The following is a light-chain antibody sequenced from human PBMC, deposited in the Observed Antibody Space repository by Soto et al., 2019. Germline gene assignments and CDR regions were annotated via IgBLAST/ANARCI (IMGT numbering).Light chain of an antibody. CDR3: APWDDRLNGWV. J-gene: IGLJ3*02. Sequence: QAVVTQPPSASGTPGQRVTNSCSGSSSNIGSNTVNWYQQVPGTAPKLLIYANNKRPSGVSDRFSGSKSGTSASLAISGLQSEDEADYYCAPWDDRLNGWVFGGGTKLTVL. V-gene: IGLV1-44*01. CDR2: ANN. CDR1: SSNIGSNT.